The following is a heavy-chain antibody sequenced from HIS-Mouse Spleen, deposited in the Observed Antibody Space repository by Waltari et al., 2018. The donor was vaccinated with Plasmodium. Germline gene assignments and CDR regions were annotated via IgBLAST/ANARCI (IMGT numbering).Heavy chain of an antibody. V-gene: IGHV4-39*07. CDR3: ARDRITGTSYFDY. CDR1: GGSISSSSYY. D-gene: IGHD1-7*01. J-gene: IGHJ4*02. Sequence: QLQLQESGPGLVKPSETLSLTCTVSGGSISSSSYYWGWIRQPPGKGLAWIGGIYYSGGTYYNPSLKSRVTIAVDTSKNQFSLKLSSVTAADTAVYYCARDRITGTSYFDYWGQGTLVTVSS. CDR2: IYYSGGT.